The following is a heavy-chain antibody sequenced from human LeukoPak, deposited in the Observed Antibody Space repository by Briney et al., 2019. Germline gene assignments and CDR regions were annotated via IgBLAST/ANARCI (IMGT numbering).Heavy chain of an antibody. D-gene: IGHD3-9*01. CDR2: ISGSGGST. CDR3: ANGPHYNILTGFYKVRSHLDY. CDR1: GFTFSGSA. V-gene: IGHV3-23*01. Sequence: GGSLRLSCAASGFTFSGSAMHWVRQAPGKGLEWVSGISGSGGSTYSADSVKGRFIISRDNSKNMLYLQMNSLRAEDTAMYYCANGPHYNILTGFYKVRSHLDYWGQGTLVTVSS. J-gene: IGHJ4*02.